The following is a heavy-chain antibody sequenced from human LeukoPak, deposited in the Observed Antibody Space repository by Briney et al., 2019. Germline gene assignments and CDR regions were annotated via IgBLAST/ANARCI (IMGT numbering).Heavy chain of an antibody. CDR2: ISAYNGNT. J-gene: IGHJ4*02. D-gene: IGHD5-24*01. Sequence: ASVKVSCKASGYTFTSYGISWVRQAPGQGLEWMGWISAYNGNTNYAQKLQGRVTITADKSTSTAYMELSSLRSEDTAVYYCARGPVEMATIGEDYWGQGTLVTVSS. V-gene: IGHV1-18*01. CDR1: GYTFTSYG. CDR3: ARGPVEMATIGEDY.